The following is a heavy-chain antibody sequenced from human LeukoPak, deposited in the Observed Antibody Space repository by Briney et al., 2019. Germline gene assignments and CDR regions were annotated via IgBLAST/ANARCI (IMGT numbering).Heavy chain of an antibody. J-gene: IGHJ3*02. Sequence: GGSLRLSCAASGFTFSSYSMNWVRQAPGKGLEWVSSISSSSYIYYADSVKGRFTISRDNSKNTLYLQMNSLRAEDTAVYYCAKSESSSYYDAFDMWGQGTMVTVSS. D-gene: IGHD6-13*01. CDR3: AKSESSSYYDAFDM. V-gene: IGHV3-21*04. CDR1: GFTFSSYS. CDR2: ISSSSYI.